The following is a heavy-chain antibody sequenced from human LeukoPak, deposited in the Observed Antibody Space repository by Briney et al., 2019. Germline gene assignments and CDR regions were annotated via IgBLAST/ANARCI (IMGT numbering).Heavy chain of an antibody. D-gene: IGHD5-18*01. CDR3: AKDLGYSYGYVDY. J-gene: IGHJ4*02. CDR1: GFTFSSFG. Sequence: GGALRLSCAASGFTFSSFGMHWVRQAPGKGLEWVPLIRYDGSNKYYADSVKGRFTISRDNPKNTLYLQVNSLRAEDTAMYYCAKDLGYSYGYVDYWGQGALVTVSS. V-gene: IGHV3-30*02. CDR2: IRYDGSNK.